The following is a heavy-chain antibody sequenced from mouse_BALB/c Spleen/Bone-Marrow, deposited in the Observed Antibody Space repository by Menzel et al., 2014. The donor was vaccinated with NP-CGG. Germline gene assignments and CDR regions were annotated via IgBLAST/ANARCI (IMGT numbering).Heavy chain of an antibody. CDR3: ARDENYDIYWYFDV. V-gene: IGHV7-3*02. D-gene: IGHD1-1*01. Sequence: EVMLVESGGGLVQPGGSLRLSCATSGFTFTDYYMSWVRQTPGKALEWLGFIRNKANGYTTGYSVSVKGRFTISRDNSQSILYLQMNTLRAEGSATYYCARDENYDIYWYFDVWGAGTTVTVSS. CDR2: IRNKANGYTT. CDR1: GFTFTDYY. J-gene: IGHJ1*01.